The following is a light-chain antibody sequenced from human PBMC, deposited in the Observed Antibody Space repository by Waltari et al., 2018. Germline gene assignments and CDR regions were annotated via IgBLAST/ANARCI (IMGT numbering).Light chain of an antibody. CDR3: QKYVNLPAT. J-gene: IGKJ1*01. V-gene: IGKV3-20*01. Sequence: EIVLTQSPGTLSLSPGERATLSCRASQSVGRYLAWYQQKPGQAPRPLIYDASTRATGTPDRFSGSGSGTDFSLTISRLESEDFAVYYCQKYVNLPATFGQGTKVEIK. CDR1: QSVGRY. CDR2: DAS.